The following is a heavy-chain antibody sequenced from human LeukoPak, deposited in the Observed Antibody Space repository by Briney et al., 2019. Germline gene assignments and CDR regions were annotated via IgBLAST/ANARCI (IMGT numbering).Heavy chain of an antibody. CDR1: GGSITGSH. Sequence: KSSETLSLTCTVSGGSITGSHWSWLRQSAGKGLDWIVRIYSSGTTNYNPSLKSRVTISLDTSNTQFSLRLSPVTVANAVVYYCARGAYSFDFWGQGALVTVSS. J-gene: IGHJ4*02. CDR3: ARGAYSFDF. CDR2: IYSSGTT. V-gene: IGHV4-4*07.